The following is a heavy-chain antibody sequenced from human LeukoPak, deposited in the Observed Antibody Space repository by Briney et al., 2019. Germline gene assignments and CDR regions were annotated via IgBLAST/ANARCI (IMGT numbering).Heavy chain of an antibody. CDR2: IYYTGST. CDR3: ASGRYSGAYCPHLDN. Sequence: PSETLSLTCTVSGDSISSSNYYWGWIRQPPGKGLEWIGSIYYTGSTDDNPSLKSRVTMSADTSKNQFSLKLTSVTAADTSVYYCASGRYSGAYCPHLDNWGQGILVTVSS. D-gene: IGHD1-26*01. V-gene: IGHV4-39*01. J-gene: IGHJ4*02. CDR1: GDSISSSNYY.